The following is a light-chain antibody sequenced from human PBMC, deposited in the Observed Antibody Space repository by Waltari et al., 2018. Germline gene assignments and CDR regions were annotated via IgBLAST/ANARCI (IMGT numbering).Light chain of an antibody. CDR3: QQYNNFYIYS. CDR2: KAS. V-gene: IGKV1-5*03. CDR1: QNINIW. J-gene: IGKJ2*03. Sequence: DIQLTQSSSTLSASIGDRVTIACRASQNINIWLAWYQQKPGKAPKLLIYKASTLESGVPSRFSGSGSGTEFTLTISSLQPDDFATYFCQQYNNFYIYSFGQGTKLEIK.